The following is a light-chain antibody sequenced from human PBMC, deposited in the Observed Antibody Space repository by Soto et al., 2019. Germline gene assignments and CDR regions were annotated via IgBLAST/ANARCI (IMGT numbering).Light chain of an antibody. CDR3: QQSYSTHH. CDR1: QSISSY. V-gene: IGKV1-39*01. J-gene: IGKJ3*01. CDR2: AAS. Sequence: DIQMTQSPPSLSASVGDRVTITCRASQSISSYLNWYQQKPGKAPKLLIYAASSLQSGVPSRFSGSGSGTDFTLTISSLHPEEFATYYCQQSYSTHHFGPGIKVDIK.